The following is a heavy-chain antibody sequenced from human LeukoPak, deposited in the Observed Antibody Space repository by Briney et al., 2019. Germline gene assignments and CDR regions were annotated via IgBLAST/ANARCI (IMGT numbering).Heavy chain of an antibody. Sequence: ASVKVSCKASGYTFTGYYMHWVRQAPGQGLEWMGRINPNSGGTNYAQKFQGWVTMTRDTSISTAYMELSRLRSDDTAVYYCARSGSGYSYGLYYYYYGMDVWGQGTTVTVSS. CDR1: GYTFTGYY. J-gene: IGHJ6*02. CDR3: ARSGSGYSYGLYYYYYGMDV. V-gene: IGHV1-2*04. CDR2: INPNSGGT. D-gene: IGHD5-18*01.